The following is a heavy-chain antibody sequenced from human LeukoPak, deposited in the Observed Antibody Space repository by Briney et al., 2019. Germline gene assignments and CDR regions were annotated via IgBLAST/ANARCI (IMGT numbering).Heavy chain of an antibody. CDR3: ARPGATWGXTXXDX. CDR1: GGSFSGYY. V-gene: IGHV4-34*01. D-gene: IGHD1-26*01. J-gene: IGHJ4*02. CDR2: INYSGST. Sequence: PSETLSLTCAVYGGSFSGYYWSWIRQPPGKGLEWIGEINYSGSTNYNPSLKSRVTISVDTSKNQFSLKLSSVTAADTAVYYCARPGATWGXTXXDXXGQGXXXTV.